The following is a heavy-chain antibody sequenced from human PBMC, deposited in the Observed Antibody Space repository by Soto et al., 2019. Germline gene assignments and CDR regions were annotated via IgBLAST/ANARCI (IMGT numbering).Heavy chain of an antibody. CDR1: GFTFSSYG. CDR2: ISYDGSNK. V-gene: IGHV3-30*18. Sequence: GGSLRLSCAASGFTFSSYGMHWVRQAPGKGLEWVAVISYDGSNKYYADSVKGRFTISRDNSKNTLYLQMNSLRAEDTAVYYCAKATSQDFWSGLYYFDYWGQGT. CDR3: AKATSQDFWSGLYYFDY. J-gene: IGHJ4*02. D-gene: IGHD3-3*01.